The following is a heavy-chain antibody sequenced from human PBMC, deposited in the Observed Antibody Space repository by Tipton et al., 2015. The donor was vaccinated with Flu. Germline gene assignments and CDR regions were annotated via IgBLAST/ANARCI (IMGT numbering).Heavy chain of an antibody. Sequence: TLSLTCTVSGGSISSSGYYWGWIRQPPGKGLEWIGNIYYSGSTYYNPSLKSRVTISVDTSKNQFSLKLSSVTAADTAVYYCARGVAYCVGGGGAWYEPGGQGTRVTGPS. V-gene: IGHV4-39*07. CDR2: IYYSGST. D-gene: IGHD2-21*01. CDR3: ARGVAYCVGGGGAWYEP. J-gene: IGHJ5*02. CDR1: GGSISSSGYY.